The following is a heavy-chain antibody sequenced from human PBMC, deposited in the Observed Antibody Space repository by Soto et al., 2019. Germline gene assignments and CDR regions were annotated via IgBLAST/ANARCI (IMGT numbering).Heavy chain of an antibody. CDR2: ISGSGGST. CDR1: GFTFSSYA. D-gene: IGHD1-26*01. CDR3: AKQTWLQVGATRAYYYGMDV. J-gene: IGHJ6*02. Sequence: VGSLRLSCAASGFTFSSYAMSWVRQAPVKGLEWVSAISGSGGSTYYADSVKGRFTISRDNSKNTLYLQMNSLRAEDTAVYYCAKQTWLQVGATRAYYYGMDVWGQGTTVTVSS. V-gene: IGHV3-23*01.